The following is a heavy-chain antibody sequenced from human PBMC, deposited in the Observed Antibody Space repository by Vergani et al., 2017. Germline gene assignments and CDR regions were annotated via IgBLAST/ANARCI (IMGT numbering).Heavy chain of an antibody. V-gene: IGHV6-1*01. D-gene: IGHD6-25*01. CDR3: VRGFFFLGMDV. Sequence: QVQLQQSGPGLVKPSQTLSLTCAISGDSVSSKSAAWNWIRQSPSRGLEWLGRTYFKSRWYNEYAISVTSRITINPDTSKNQFSMQLNSVTPEDTAIDYCVRGFFFLGMDVWRRRTALTVSS. J-gene: IGHJ6*02. CDR2: TYFKSRWYN. CDR1: GDSVSSKSAA.